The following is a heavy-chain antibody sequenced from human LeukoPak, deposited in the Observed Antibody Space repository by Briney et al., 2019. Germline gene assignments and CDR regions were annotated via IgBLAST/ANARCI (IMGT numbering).Heavy chain of an antibody. J-gene: IGHJ4*02. D-gene: IGHD3-9*01. CDR2: ISWNSGSI. V-gene: IGHV3-9*01. CDR1: GFTFDDYA. CDR3: AKGGYFDWLVDY. Sequence: GRSLRLSCAASGFTFDDYAMHWVRHAPGKGLEWVSGISWNSGSIGYADSVKGRFTISRDNAKNSLYLQMNSLRAEDTALYYCAKGGYFDWLVDYWGQGTLVTVSS.